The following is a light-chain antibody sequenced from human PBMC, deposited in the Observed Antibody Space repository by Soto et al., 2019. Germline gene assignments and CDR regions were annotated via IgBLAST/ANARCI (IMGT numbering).Light chain of an antibody. CDR2: EGT. Sequence: QPVLTQPASVSGSPGQSITISCTGTSSDVGSYNLVSWYQQHPGKAPKLMIYEGTKRPSGVSNRFSGSKSGNTASLTISGLQAEDEADYSCCSYAGSRTHVVFGGGTKLTVL. V-gene: IGLV2-23*01. CDR3: CSYAGSRTHVV. CDR1: SSDVGSYNL. J-gene: IGLJ2*01.